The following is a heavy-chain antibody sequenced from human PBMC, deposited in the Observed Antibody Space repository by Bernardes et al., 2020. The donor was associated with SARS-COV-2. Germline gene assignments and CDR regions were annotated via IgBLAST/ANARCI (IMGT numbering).Heavy chain of an antibody. CDR1: GFTFSTYS. CDR2: ISSSGNTI. V-gene: IGHV3-48*01. Sequence: GGSLRLSFASSGFTFSTYSMNWVRQAPGKGLEWVAYISSSGNTIYYADSVKGRFTISRDNAKDSLSLQMNSLRAEDTAVYYCRGVYYFYGMEVWGPGTTVTV. J-gene: IGHJ6*02. CDR3: RGVYYFYGMEV.